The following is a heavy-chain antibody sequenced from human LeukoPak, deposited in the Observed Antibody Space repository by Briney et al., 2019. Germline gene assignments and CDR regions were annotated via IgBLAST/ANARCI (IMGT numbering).Heavy chain of an antibody. J-gene: IGHJ4*02. CDR3: ARATRVSHGSGSYSLAY. CDR1: GFTFSSYD. CDR2: IGTAGDT. Sequence: GGSLRLSCAASGFTFSSYDVHWVRQATGKGLEWVSAIGTAGDTYYPGSVKGRFTISRENAKNSLYLQMNSLRAGDTAVYYCARATRVSHGSGSYSLAYWGQGTLVTVSS. V-gene: IGHV3-13*01. D-gene: IGHD3-10*01.